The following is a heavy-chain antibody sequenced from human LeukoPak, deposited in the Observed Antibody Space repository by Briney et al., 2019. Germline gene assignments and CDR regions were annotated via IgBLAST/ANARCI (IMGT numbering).Heavy chain of an antibody. CDR3: ARDLDPISWFDP. J-gene: IGHJ5*02. CDR2: IIPILGIA. Sequence: VASVKVSCKASGGTFSSYAISWVRQAPGQGLEWMGRIIPILGIANYAQKFQGRVTITADKSTSTAYMELSSLRSEDTAVYYCARDLDPISWFDPWGQGTLVTVSS. CDR1: GGTFSSYA. V-gene: IGHV1-69*04.